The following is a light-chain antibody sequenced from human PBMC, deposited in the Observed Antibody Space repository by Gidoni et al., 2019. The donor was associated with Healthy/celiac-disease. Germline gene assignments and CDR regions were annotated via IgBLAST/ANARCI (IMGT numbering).Light chain of an antibody. V-gene: IGKV1-5*03. CDR3: QQYNSYPT. Sequence: DSQMTQSPSTLSTSVGDRVTITCRASQSISSWLAWYQQKPGKAPKLLIYKASSLESGVPSRFSGSGSGTEFTLTISSLQPDDFATYYCQQYNSYPTFGQXTKVEIK. CDR2: KAS. CDR1: QSISSW. J-gene: IGKJ1*01.